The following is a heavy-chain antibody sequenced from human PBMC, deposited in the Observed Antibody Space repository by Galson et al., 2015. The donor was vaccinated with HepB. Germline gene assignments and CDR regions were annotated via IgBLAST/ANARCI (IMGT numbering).Heavy chain of an antibody. CDR3: AKEGAFLPYSYYYYGMDV. V-gene: IGHV3-23*01. Sequence: SLRLSCAASGFTFSSYAMSWVRQAPGKGLEWVSAISGSGGSTYYADSVKGRFTISRDNSKNTLYLQMNSLRAEDTAVYCCAKEGAFLPYSYYYYGMDVWGQGTTVTVSS. D-gene: IGHD3-3*01. CDR2: ISGSGGST. CDR1: GFTFSSYA. J-gene: IGHJ6*02.